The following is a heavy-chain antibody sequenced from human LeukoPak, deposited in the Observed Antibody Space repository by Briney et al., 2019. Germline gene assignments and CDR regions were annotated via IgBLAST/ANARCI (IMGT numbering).Heavy chain of an antibody. J-gene: IGHJ1*01. Sequence: ASVKVSCKASGYTFISYGISWVRQAPGQGLEWMGWISAYNGNTNYAQKLQGRVTMTTDTSTSTAYMELRSLRAEDTAVYYCAKEERELLFRYFQHWGQGTLVTVSS. CDR2: ISAYNGNT. D-gene: IGHD1-26*01. V-gene: IGHV1-18*01. CDR1: GYTFISYG. CDR3: AKEERELLFRYFQH.